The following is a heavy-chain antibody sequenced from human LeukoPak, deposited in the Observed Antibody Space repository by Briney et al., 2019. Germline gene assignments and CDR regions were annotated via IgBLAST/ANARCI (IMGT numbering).Heavy chain of an antibody. D-gene: IGHD1-20*01. Sequence: GGSLRLSCAASGFTVSSNYMSWVRQAPGKGLEWVSVIYSGGSTYYADSVKGRFTISRDNSKNTLYLQMNSLRAEDTAVYYCATITGTTDFVYSGQGTLVTVSS. CDR2: IYSGGST. CDR1: GFTVSSNY. CDR3: ATITGTTDFVY. J-gene: IGHJ4*02. V-gene: IGHV3-66*01.